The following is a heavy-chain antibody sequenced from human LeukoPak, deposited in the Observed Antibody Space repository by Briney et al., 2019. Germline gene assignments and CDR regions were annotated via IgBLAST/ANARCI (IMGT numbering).Heavy chain of an antibody. CDR2: IIPIFGTA. J-gene: IGHJ4*02. D-gene: IGHD1-26*01. CDR3: ATGGIYKGSYYGGYFDY. V-gene: IGHV1-69*13. CDR1: GYTFTSYG. Sequence: EASVKVSCKASGYTFTSYGITWVRQAPGQGLEWMGGIIPIFGTANYAQKFQGRVTITADESMSTAYMELSSLRSEDTAVYYCATGGIYKGSYYGGYFDYWGQGTLVTVSS.